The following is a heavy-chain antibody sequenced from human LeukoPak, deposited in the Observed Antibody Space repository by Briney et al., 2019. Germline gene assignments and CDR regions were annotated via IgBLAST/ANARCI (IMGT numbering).Heavy chain of an antibody. CDR3: TRVGYIDEGIDY. J-gene: IGHJ4*02. CDR1: GFPFSSYW. V-gene: IGHV3-7*04. D-gene: IGHD5-24*01. Sequence: GGSLRLSCVASGFPFSSYWMTWVRQAPGKGVEWVANIKQDGSKKSYVDSVKGRFTISRDNAKNSLYLQMNSLRAEDTAIYYCTRVGYIDEGIDYWGQGTLVTVSS. CDR2: IKQDGSKK.